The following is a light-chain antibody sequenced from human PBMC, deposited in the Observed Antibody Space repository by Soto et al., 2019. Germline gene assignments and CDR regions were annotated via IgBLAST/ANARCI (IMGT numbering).Light chain of an antibody. V-gene: IGKV1-5*03. CDR3: HQYNTYWT. J-gene: IGKJ1*01. CDR2: RAS. Sequence: DIQMTQSPSTLSASVGDTVNITCRARDSIRNWLAWYHQMPGRAPKLLIYRASTLESGVPSRFSGSGSGTEFTLTISSLQPDDLGSYYCHQYNTYWTFGQGTKVEIK. CDR1: DSIRNW.